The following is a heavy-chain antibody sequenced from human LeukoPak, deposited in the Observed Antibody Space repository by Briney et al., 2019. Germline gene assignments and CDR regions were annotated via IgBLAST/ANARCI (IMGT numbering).Heavy chain of an antibody. CDR1: GFTFSSYG. V-gene: IGHV3-30*18. CDR3: AKEERYYYDSSGYYYLYFDY. D-gene: IGHD3-22*01. Sequence: PGGSLRLSCAASGFTFSSYGMHWVRQAPGKGLEWVAVISYDGSNKYYAGSVKGRFTISRDNSKNTLYLQMNSLRAEDTAVYYCAKEERYYYDSSGYYYLYFDYWGQGTLVTVSS. CDR2: ISYDGSNK. J-gene: IGHJ4*02.